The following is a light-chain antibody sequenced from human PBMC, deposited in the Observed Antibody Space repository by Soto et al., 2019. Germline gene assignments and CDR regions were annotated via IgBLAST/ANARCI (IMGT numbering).Light chain of an antibody. CDR3: QQCSNSPLT. V-gene: IGKV3-20*01. J-gene: IGKJ4*01. CDR1: QNVTNNY. CDR2: DAS. Sequence: EIVLTQSPGTLSLSPGERATLSCRASQNVTNNYLAWYQQKPGQAPRLLIDDASRRATGIPDRFRGSGSGTDFTLTISRLEAEDFAVYYCQQCSNSPLTFGGGTKVEIK.